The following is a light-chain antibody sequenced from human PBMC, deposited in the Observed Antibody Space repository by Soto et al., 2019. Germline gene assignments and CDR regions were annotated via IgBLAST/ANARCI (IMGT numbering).Light chain of an antibody. Sequence: ETVMTQSEATLSVSPGERATLSCRASQSIHTNLAWYQQKPGQPPRLLIYGASTRVTGIPTRFSGSGSGTEFTLTISSLQSEALAVYYCQQYNNWPRTFGQGTKVEIK. J-gene: IGKJ1*01. CDR2: GAS. V-gene: IGKV3-15*01. CDR3: QQYNNWPRT. CDR1: QSIHTN.